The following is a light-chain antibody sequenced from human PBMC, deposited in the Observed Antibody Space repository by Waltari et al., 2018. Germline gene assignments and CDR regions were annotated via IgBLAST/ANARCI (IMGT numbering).Light chain of an antibody. J-gene: IGKJ5*01. CDR2: HAS. V-gene: IGKV3-20*01. Sequence: DIVLTQSPCTLSLSPGQSVTLPYRASQRISSSYVAWYQQKSGQPPRLIMYHASTRATGIPDRFSGRGSVRDFTLTISGLEPEDCAVYYCQQYGSSSITFGQGTRLDIK. CDR1: QRISSSY. CDR3: QQYGSSSIT.